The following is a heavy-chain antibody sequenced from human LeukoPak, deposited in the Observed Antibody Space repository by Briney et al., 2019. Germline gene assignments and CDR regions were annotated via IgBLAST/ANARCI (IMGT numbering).Heavy chain of an antibody. D-gene: IGHD6-19*01. J-gene: IGHJ5*02. V-gene: IGHV4-59*01. CDR1: GGSISSYC. CDR2: IYYSGST. Sequence: SETLSLTCTVSGGSISSYCWSWIRQPPGKGLEWIGYIYYSGSTNYNPSLKSRVTISVDTSKNQFSLKLSSVTAADTAVYYCARVEYSSGWFNWFDPWGQGTLVTVSS. CDR3: ARVEYSSGWFNWFDP.